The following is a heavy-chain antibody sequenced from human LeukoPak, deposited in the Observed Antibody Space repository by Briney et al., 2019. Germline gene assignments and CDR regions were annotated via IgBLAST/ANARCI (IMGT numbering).Heavy chain of an antibody. CDR3: AAGAAAGTARFYYYYGMDV. Sequence: SVTVSCTASGGTFSNYAISWVRQAPGQGLEWMGGIIPIFGTANYAQKFQGRVTITADESTSTAYMELSSLRSEDTAVYYCAAGAAAGTARFYYYYGMDVWGQGTTVTVSS. CDR2: IIPIFGTA. V-gene: IGHV1-69*13. CDR1: GGTFSNYA. J-gene: IGHJ6*02. D-gene: IGHD6-13*01.